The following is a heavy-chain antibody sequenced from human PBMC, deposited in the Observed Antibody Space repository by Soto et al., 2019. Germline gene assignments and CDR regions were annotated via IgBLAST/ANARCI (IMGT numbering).Heavy chain of an antibody. CDR3: ARDGHGVVFGQSYYYYYMDV. Sequence: ASVKVSCKASGYTFTSYAMHWVRQAPGQRLEWMGWINAGNGNTKYSQKFQGRVTITRDTSASTAYMELSSLRSEDTAVYYCARDGHGVVFGQSYYYYYMDVGGKGTTVTV. D-gene: IGHD3-3*01. V-gene: IGHV1-3*01. CDR1: GYTFTSYA. CDR2: INAGNGNT. J-gene: IGHJ6*03.